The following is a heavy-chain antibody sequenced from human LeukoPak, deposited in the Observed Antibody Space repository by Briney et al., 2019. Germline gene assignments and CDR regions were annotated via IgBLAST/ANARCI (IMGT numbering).Heavy chain of an antibody. J-gene: IGHJ4*02. D-gene: IGHD1-14*01. CDR3: ARGPDFSKSGY. V-gene: IGHV4-34*01. CDR1: GGSFTGYY. Sequence: PSETLSLTCVDYGGSFTGYYWNWIRQPPGKGLEWIGENHPSGSTNYNPSLQSRVTMSLDTSRNQFSLNLRSVTAADSAVYYCARGPDFSKSGYWGQGTLVTVSS. CDR2: NHPSGST.